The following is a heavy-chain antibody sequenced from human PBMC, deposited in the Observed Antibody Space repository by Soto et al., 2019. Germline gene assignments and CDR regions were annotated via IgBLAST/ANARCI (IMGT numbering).Heavy chain of an antibody. CDR1: LGSIRSHF. CDR3: ARFQYTVVTALDI. V-gene: IGHV4-59*11. Sequence: TVSVTRSGCLGSIRSHFWSWIRQPPGKVRDWVGYIYNTGNTNYNPARKSRVTISMDTSENQLFIQLSSVPAEDTAVYYCARFQYTVVTALDIWGKGTMLTVS. CDR2: IYNTGNT. D-gene: IGHD2-15*01. J-gene: IGHJ3*02.